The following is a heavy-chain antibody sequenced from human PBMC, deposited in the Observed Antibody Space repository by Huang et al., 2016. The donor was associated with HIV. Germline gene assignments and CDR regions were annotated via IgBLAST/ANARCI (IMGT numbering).Heavy chain of an antibody. Sequence: QVQLVESGGGVVQPGGSLRLSCGACGFIFDNFGMHWVRQAPGKGVEWCAFIRSYVSNEYNGESGKGRFSISRDNFENMVYLQMNSLGDGDTAIYYCARAVDGFNSKGFYMDVWGKGTAVIVSS. D-gene: IGHD5-12*01. CDR1: GFIFDNFG. J-gene: IGHJ6*03. V-gene: IGHV3-30*02. CDR2: IRSYVSNE. CDR3: ARAVDGFNSKGFYMDV.